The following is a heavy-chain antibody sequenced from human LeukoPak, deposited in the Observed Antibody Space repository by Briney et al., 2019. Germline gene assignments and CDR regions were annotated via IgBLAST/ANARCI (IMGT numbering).Heavy chain of an antibody. J-gene: IGHJ4*02. V-gene: IGHV1-69*05. CDR3: ARSSGYDQKAPDY. CDR1: GGTFSSYA. CDR2: IIPIFGTA. Sequence: ASVKVSCKASGGTFSSYAISWVRQAPGQGLEWRGRIIPIFGTANYAQKLQGRVTITTDESTSTAYMELSSLRSEDTAVYYCARSSGYDQKAPDYWGQGTLVTVSS. D-gene: IGHD5-12*01.